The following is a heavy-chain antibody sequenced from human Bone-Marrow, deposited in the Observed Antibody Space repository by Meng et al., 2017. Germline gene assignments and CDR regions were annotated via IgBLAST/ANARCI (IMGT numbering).Heavy chain of an antibody. V-gene: IGHV1-2*02. J-gene: IGHJ4*02. Sequence: QGQLGEAGAVWPTPGASVTFSGKGAGFTFTGYYMHWQRQAHGQGLEWIGWINPNSGGTNYVKKFQGRATMTSDTSISPAYMELSRLRSDDTAVYYWAHYDILTGYYGWGQGTLVTVSS. CDR3: AHYDILTGYYG. D-gene: IGHD3-9*01. CDR2: INPNSGGT. CDR1: GFTFTGYY.